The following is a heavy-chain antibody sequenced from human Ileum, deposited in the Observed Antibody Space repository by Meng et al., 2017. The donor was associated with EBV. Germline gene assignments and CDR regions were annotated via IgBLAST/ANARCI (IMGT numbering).Heavy chain of an antibody. CDR2: VHAGNGDT. V-gene: IGHV1-3*01. D-gene: IGHD2-2*01. J-gene: IGHJ4*02. CDR1: GYSFTSSA. Sequence: QALLWQSGTEVKKPGASVKVSCKASGYSFTSSAIHWVRQAPGQRLEWMGWVHAGNGDTKYSQNFQDRLTIARDTSANTAYMDLSSLRSEDTAVYYCARGHQTYHDYWGQGTLVTVSS. CDR3: ARGHQTYHDY.